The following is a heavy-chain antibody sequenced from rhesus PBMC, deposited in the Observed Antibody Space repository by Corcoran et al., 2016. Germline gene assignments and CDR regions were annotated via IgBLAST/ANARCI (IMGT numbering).Heavy chain of an antibody. Sequence: QVQLQESGPGLVKPSETLSLTCAVSGYSISSGYGWSWIRQPPGKGLEWIGYIGGSSGSTNYNPSLKSRVTISKDTSKNQFSLKLSSVTAADTAVYYCARSDSNYGPYYYGLDSWGQGVVVTVSS. CDR3: ARSDSNYGPYYYGLDS. V-gene: IGHV4-127*01. J-gene: IGHJ6*01. CDR2: IGGSSGST. CDR1: GYSISSGYG. D-gene: IGHD4-23*01.